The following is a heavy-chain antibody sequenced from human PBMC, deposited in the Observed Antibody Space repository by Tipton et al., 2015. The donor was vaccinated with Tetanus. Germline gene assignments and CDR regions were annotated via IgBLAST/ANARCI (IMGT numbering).Heavy chain of an antibody. CDR3: AKEFQRARIRFFDS. J-gene: IGHJ4*02. CDR1: GFRFSYSG. V-gene: IGHV3-30*18. CDR2: IPFDGRNE. Sequence: SLRLSCAASGFRFSYSGMHWVRQATGKGLEWVAVIPFDGRNERYADSVKGRFIISRDNSKNTLYLQMNSLRPEDTAVYYCAKEFQRARIRFFDSWGQGTQVTASS. D-gene: IGHD2-15*01.